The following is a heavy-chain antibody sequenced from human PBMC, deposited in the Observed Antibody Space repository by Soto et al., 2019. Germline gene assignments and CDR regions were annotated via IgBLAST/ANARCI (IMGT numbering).Heavy chain of an antibody. D-gene: IGHD3-10*01. J-gene: IGHJ6*02. V-gene: IGHV4-39*01. CDR1: GGSISSSSYY. Sequence: PSETLSLTCTVSGGSISSSSYYWGWIRQPPGKGLEWIGSIYYSGSTYYNPSLKSRVTISVDTSKNQLSLKLSSVTAADTAVYYCARVDTMVRGVMDYYYYGMDVWGQGTTVTVS. CDR3: ARVDTMVRGVMDYYYYGMDV. CDR2: IYYSGST.